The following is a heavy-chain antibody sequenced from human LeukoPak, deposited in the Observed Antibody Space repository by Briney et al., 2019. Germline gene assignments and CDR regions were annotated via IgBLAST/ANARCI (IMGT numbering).Heavy chain of an antibody. CDR2: ISSSSSYI. J-gene: IGHJ4*02. D-gene: IGHD1-26*01. CDR1: GFTFSSYS. V-gene: IGHV3-21*01. CDR3: ARDLTVGATVRYFDY. Sequence: GGSLRLSCAASGFTFSSYSMNWVRQAPGKGLEXXXSISSSSSYIYYADSVKGRFTISRDNAKNSLYLQMNSLRAEDTAVYYCARDLTVGATVRYFDYWGQGTLVTVSS.